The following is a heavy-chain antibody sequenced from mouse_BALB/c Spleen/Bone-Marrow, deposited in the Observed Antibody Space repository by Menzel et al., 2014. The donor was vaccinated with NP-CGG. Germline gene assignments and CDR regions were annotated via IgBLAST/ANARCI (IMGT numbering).Heavy chain of an antibody. J-gene: IGHJ3*01. Sequence: EVQLVESGGVLVKPGGSLQLSCAASGFTFSTYAMSWVRQSPEKRLEWVAEISSGGSYTYYPDTVTGRFTISRDNAKNTMYLEMSSRRSEDTAMDYCERDGYGSSDWGQGTLVTVSA. CDR3: ERDGYGSSD. CDR1: GFTFSTYA. CDR2: ISSGGSYT. D-gene: IGHD1-1*01. V-gene: IGHV5-9-4*01.